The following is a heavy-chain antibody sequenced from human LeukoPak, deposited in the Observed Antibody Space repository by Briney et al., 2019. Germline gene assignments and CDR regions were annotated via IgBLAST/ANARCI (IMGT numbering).Heavy chain of an antibody. D-gene: IGHD6-6*01. J-gene: IGHJ4*02. CDR2: IKTKTDGGTT. V-gene: IGHV3-15*01. CDR3: TGPGDYSSSSVIDY. Sequence: GGSLRLSCAASGFPFSNAWMSWVRQAPGKGLEWVGRIKTKTDGGTTDYAAPVKGRFTISRDDSKNTLYLQMNSLKPEDTAVYYCTGPGDYSSSSVIDYWGQGTLVTVSS. CDR1: GFPFSNAW.